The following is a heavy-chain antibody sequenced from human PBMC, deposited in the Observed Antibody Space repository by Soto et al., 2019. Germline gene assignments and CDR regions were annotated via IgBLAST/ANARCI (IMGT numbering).Heavy chain of an antibody. CDR1: GFTFSSYA. CDR3: AKGGGYCSGGSCFSHDYYYYYYMHV. CDR2: ISGSGGST. Sequence: GGSLRLSCAASGFTFSSYAMSWVRQAPGKGLEWVSAISGSGGSTYYADSVKGRFTISRDNSKNTLYLQMNSLRAEDTAVYYCAKGGGYCSGGSCFSHDYYYYYYMHVWGKGTTVTVSS. V-gene: IGHV3-23*01. D-gene: IGHD2-15*01. J-gene: IGHJ6*03.